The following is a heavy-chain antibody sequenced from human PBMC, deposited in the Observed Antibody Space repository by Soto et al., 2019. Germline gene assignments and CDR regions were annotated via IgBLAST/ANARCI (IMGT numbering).Heavy chain of an antibody. Sequence: GGSLRLSGAVCGFTFSKYCMHWVRQAPCKGLEWVELISDDGTNKYFVDSVKGRFTISRETSKKMLYMQMSRLGAEDTAVYYCAIDYLGSSKAFDFCGRRTVVPVSS. V-gene: IGHV3-30*03. J-gene: IGHJ3*01. CDR3: AIDYLGSSKAFDF. CDR2: ISDDGTNK. CDR1: GFTFSKYC. D-gene: IGHD2-2*01.